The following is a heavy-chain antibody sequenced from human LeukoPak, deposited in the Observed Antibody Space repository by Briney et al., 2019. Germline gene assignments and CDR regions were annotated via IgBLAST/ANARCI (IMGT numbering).Heavy chain of an antibody. CDR2: ISRSGGST. Sequence: GGSLRLSCAASGFTFSSYSMNWVRQAQGKGLEWVSAISRSGGSTYYADSVRGRFSISRDNSKNTLDLQMDSLRAEDTAVYYCAKSKCSGDCQNYYYGMDVWGQGTTVTVSS. CDR1: GFTFSSYS. J-gene: IGHJ6*02. V-gene: IGHV3-23*01. CDR3: AKSKCSGDCQNYYYGMDV. D-gene: IGHD2-21*02.